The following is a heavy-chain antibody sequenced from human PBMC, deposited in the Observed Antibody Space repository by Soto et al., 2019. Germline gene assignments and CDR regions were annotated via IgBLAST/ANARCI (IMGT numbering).Heavy chain of an antibody. V-gene: IGHV1-18*01. Sequence: QVQLVQSGAEVKKPGASVKVSCKASGYTFTSYGISWVRQAPGQGLEWMGWISAYNGNTNYAQKLQGRVTMTTDTSTSTAYMELRSLRADDTAVYYCARVRVFSGYGSGSSTYYYYGMDVWGQGTTVTVSS. CDR1: GYTFTSYG. J-gene: IGHJ6*02. CDR3: ARVRVFSGYGSGSSTYYYYGMDV. D-gene: IGHD3-10*01. CDR2: ISAYNGNT.